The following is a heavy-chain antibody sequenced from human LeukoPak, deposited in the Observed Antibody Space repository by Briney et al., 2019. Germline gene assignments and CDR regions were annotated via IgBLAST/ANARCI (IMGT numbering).Heavy chain of an antibody. CDR1: GFTFNTYS. V-gene: IGHV3-23*01. CDR2: ISTSGDST. D-gene: IGHD1-14*01. J-gene: IGHJ4*02. Sequence: PGGSLRLSCAASGFTFNTYSMSWVRQAPGKGLEWVSAISTSGDSTYYADSVKGRFIISRDNPKNTLYLQMHSLRAEDTAVYFCAKRRASGIGSLYYFDFWGQGTLVTVSS. CDR3: AKRRASGIGSLYYFDF.